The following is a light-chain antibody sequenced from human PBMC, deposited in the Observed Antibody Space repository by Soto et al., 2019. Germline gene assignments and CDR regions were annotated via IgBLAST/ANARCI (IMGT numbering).Light chain of an antibody. CDR3: CSYAARSTYV. Sequence: QSALTQPASVSGSPGQSITISCTGTRTDVGAFNYVSWYQQFPGKAPKVIIYDVSNRPSGVSNRFSGSKSGNTASLTISGLQPEDEADYYCCSYAARSTYVFGIGTKVTVL. J-gene: IGLJ1*01. CDR2: DVS. V-gene: IGLV2-14*01. CDR1: RTDVGAFNY.